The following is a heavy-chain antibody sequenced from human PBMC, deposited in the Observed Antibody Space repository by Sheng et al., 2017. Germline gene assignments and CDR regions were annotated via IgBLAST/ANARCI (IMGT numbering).Heavy chain of an antibody. CDR1: GYSISSGYY. Sequence: QVQLQESGPGLVKPSETLSLTCTVSGYSISSGYYWGWIRQPPGKGLEWIGSIYHSGSTYYNPSLKSRVTFSVDTSKNHFSLRLTSVTAADTAVYYCARTVGAEYYFDYWGQGTLVTGLL. J-gene: IGHJ4*02. CDR2: IYHSGST. CDR3: ARTVGAEYYFDY. D-gene: IGHD1-26*01. V-gene: IGHV4-38-2*02.